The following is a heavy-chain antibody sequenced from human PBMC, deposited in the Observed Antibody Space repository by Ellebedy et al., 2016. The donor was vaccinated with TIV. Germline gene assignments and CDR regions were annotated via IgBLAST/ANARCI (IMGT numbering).Heavy chain of an antibody. CDR2: IGSNINIK. V-gene: IGHV3-48*04. CDR1: GFTFSTYS. Sequence: PGGSLRLSCAASGFTFSTYSMNWVRQAPGKGLEWVSYIGSNINIKYYGDSVKGRFTISRDNAKNSLYLEMNSLRAEDTAVYYCARGGGRVLLYSFDMWGQGTMVTVSS. CDR3: ARGGGRVLLYSFDM. D-gene: IGHD1-26*01. J-gene: IGHJ3*02.